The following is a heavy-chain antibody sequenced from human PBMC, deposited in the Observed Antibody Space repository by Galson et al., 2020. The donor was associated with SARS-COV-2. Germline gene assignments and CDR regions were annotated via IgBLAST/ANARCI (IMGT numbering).Heavy chain of an antibody. D-gene: IGHD4-17*01. J-gene: IGHJ4*02. V-gene: IGHV4-30-4*01. CDR1: AASISSDTYS. Sequence: ETSETLSLTCTVSAASISSDTYSWSWIRQNPGKGLEWIGYIDYSGTTSYFPSLRSRVTISADTSKNRFSLKLTSLTAADTAVYYCARRKRSTVTNYFDYWGQGTLVTVSS. CDR3: ARRKRSTVTNYFDY. CDR2: IDYSGTT.